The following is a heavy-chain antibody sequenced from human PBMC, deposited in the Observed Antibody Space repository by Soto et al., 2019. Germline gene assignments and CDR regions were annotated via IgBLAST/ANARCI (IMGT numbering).Heavy chain of an antibody. CDR3: ATLGYGDYPPTFDY. J-gene: IGHJ4*02. Sequence: GASVKVSCKASGYTFTSYGISWVRQAPGQGLEWMGWISAYNGNTNYAQKLQGRVTMTTDTSTSTAYMELRSLRSDDTAVYYCATLGYGDYPPTFDYWGQGTLVTVSS. CDR1: GYTFTSYG. CDR2: ISAYNGNT. V-gene: IGHV1-18*01. D-gene: IGHD4-17*01.